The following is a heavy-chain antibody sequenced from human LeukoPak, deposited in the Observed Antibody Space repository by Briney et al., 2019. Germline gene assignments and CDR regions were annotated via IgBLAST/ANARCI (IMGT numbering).Heavy chain of an antibody. V-gene: IGHV3-23*01. CDR2: ITGGGATT. Sequence: GGSLRLSFAASGFPFSNYAMSWVRPAPGKGLEWVSSITGGGATTYYAASVKGRFTISRDNSKNTVFLQMNSLRAEDMTLYYCVRGPAISYYSMDVWGKGTTVTVSS. CDR3: VRGPAISYYSMDV. J-gene: IGHJ6*03. D-gene: IGHD2-2*01. CDR1: GFPFSNYA.